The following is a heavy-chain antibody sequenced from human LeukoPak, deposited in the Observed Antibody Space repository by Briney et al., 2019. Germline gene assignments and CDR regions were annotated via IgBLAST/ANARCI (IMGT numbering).Heavy chain of an antibody. CDR2: IKQDGSEK. J-gene: IGHJ4*02. D-gene: IGHD3-3*01. CDR3: ARGRAIFGVVIMEKTFDY. Sequence: PGGSLRLSCAASGFTFSSYWMSWVRQAPGKGLEWVANIKQDGSEKYYVDSVKGRFTISRDNAKNSLYLQMNSLRAEDTAVYYCARGRAIFGVVIMEKTFDYWGQGTLVTVSS. CDR1: GFTFSSYW. V-gene: IGHV3-7*03.